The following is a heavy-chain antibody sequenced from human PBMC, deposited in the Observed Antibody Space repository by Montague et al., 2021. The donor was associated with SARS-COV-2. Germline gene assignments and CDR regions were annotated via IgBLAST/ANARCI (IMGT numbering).Heavy chain of an antibody. J-gene: IGHJ6*02. CDR1: GGSISSYY. Sequence: SETLSLTCTVSGGSISSYYWSWIRQPAGKGLEWIGRIYTSGSTNYNPSLKSRVTMSVDTSKNQFSLKLSSVTAAGTAVYYCARVGRAGYDILTGYYYYGMDVWGHGTTVTVSS. V-gene: IGHV4-4*07. CDR2: IYTSGST. D-gene: IGHD3-9*01. CDR3: ARVGRAGYDILTGYYYYGMDV.